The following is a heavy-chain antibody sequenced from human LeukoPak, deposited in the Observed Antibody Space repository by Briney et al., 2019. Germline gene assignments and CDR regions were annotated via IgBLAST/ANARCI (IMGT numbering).Heavy chain of an antibody. CDR1: GGTFSSYA. Sequence: SVKVSCKASGGTFSSYAISWVRQAPGQGLEWMGRIIPILGIANYAQKFQGRVTMTTDTSTSTAYMELRSLRSDDTAVYYCARDPTHHLYSSSWYGNWFDPWGQGTLVTVSS. CDR2: IIPILGIA. CDR3: ARDPTHHLYSSSWYGNWFDP. V-gene: IGHV1-69*04. D-gene: IGHD6-13*01. J-gene: IGHJ5*02.